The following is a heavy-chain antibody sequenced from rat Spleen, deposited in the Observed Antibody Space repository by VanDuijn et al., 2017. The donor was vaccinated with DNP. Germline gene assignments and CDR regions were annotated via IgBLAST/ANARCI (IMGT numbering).Heavy chain of an antibody. J-gene: IGHJ2*01. Sequence: EVKLVESGGGLVQPGRSLKLSCAASGFNFKDYWMGWVRQAPGKGLEWIGEINKDGRTIKYTPSLKEKFTISRDNAQSTLYLQMSNLESEDTAIYYCAREKFGVNDWGQGVMVTVSS. V-gene: IGHV4-2*01. CDR3: AREKFGVND. CDR2: INKDGRTI. CDR1: GFNFKDYW. D-gene: IGHD4-3*01.